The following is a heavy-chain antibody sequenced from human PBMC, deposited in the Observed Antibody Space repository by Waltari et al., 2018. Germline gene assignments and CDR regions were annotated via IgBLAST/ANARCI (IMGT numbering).Heavy chain of an antibody. CDR2: IIPILGIA. D-gene: IGHD5-18*01. V-gene: IGHV1-69*04. CDR1: GGTFSSYA. Sequence: QVQLVQSGAEVKKPGSSVKVSCQASGGTFSSYASRWVRPAPCQGLEWMGGIIPILGIANYAQKFQGRVTITADESTSTAYMELSSLRSEDTAVYYCARDLRGGRGYSYGFFDYWGQGTLVTVSS. CDR3: ARDLRGGRGYSYGFFDY. J-gene: IGHJ4*02.